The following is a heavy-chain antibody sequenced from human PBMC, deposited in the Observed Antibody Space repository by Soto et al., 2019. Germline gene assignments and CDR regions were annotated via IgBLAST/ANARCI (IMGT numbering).Heavy chain of an antibody. Sequence: ASVKVACKASGYTCTSEGISWVGHAPRRGREGMGGISAYKGNTNYAQKLQGRVTMTTDTSTSTAYMELRSLRADDTAVYYCARDRGFGDYVWGSSPFDPWG. CDR2: ISAYKGNT. J-gene: IGHJ5*02. CDR3: ARDRGFGDYVWGSSPFDP. D-gene: IGHD3-16*01. V-gene: IGHV1-18*01. CDR1: GYTCTSEG.